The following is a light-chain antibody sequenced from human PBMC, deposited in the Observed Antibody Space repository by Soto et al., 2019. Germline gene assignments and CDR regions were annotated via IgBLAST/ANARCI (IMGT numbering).Light chain of an antibody. CDR1: SSDVGGYNY. CDR3: SSYAGSNNFGV. J-gene: IGLJ1*01. CDR2: DVS. Sequence: QSVLTQPPSASGSPGQSVTISCTGTSSDVGGYNYVSWYQQHPGKAPKLMIYDVSKRPSGVPDRFSGSKSGNTASLTVSGLQAEDEADYYCSSYAGSNNFGVFGTGTK. V-gene: IGLV2-8*01.